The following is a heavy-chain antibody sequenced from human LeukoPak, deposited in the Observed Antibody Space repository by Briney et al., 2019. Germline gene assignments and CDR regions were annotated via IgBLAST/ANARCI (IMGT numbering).Heavy chain of an antibody. CDR2: IKSKTDGGTT. V-gene: IGHV3-15*01. CDR3: TTELYSNYGSY. Sequence: PGGSLRLSCAASGFTFSNAWMSWVREAPGKGLEWVGRIKSKTDGGTTDYAAPVKGRFTISRDDSKNTLCLQMNSLKTEDPAVYYCTTELYSNYGSYWGQGTLVSVSS. D-gene: IGHD4-11*01. CDR1: GFTFSNAW. J-gene: IGHJ4*02.